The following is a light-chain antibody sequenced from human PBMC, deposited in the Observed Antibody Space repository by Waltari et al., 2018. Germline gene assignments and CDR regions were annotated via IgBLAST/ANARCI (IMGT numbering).Light chain of an antibody. J-gene: IGLJ2*01. V-gene: IGLV3-19*01. Sequence: SSKLTQDPAVSVALGQTVKITCQGDSLRRFSASWYQQRPGQAPVLVFYGQDDRPSAIPERFSGSTSGDTAYLTITGAQADDEADYYCHSRDSSSTRVFGGGTRLTV. CDR1: SLRRFS. CDR3: HSRDSSSTRV. CDR2: GQD.